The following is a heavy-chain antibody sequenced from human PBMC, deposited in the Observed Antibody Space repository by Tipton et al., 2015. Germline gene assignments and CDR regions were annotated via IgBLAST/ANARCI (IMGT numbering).Heavy chain of an antibody. J-gene: IGHJ4*02. CDR2: IQYSGST. Sequence: TLSLTCSVSGDSINRYYWSWIRQPPGKELEWIGYIQYSGSTNYNPSLKSRVTISVDASKNQLSLKLSSVTAADTAVYYCARARGRHGGLFDSWGQGILVTVSS. V-gene: IGHV4-59*01. CDR1: GDSINRYY. CDR3: ARARGRHGGLFDS. D-gene: IGHD4-23*01.